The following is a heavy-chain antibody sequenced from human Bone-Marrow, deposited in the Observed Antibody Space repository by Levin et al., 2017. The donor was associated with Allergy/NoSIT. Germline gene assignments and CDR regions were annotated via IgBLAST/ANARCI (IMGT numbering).Heavy chain of an antibody. V-gene: IGHV3-30*04. D-gene: IGHD3-3*01. CDR2: ISHDGKNK. J-gene: IGHJ5*01. CDR3: AKAAKLYDFWSGYLDS. CDR1: GFTFRTYA. Sequence: GGSLRLSCTASGFTFRTYAMHWVRQAAGKGLEWVAVISHDGKNKYDADSVKGRFTISRDNSKNTLYLQMNSLRAEDTAVYYCAKAAKLYDFWSGYLDSWGQGTLVTVSS.